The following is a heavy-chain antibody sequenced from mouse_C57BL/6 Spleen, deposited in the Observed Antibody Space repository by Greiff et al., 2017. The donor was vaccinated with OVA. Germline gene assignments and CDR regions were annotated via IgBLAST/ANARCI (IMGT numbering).Heavy chain of an antibody. CDR1: GYTFTSYH. CDR3: AREGIYYGNYPYAMDY. Sequence: LQQSGAELVRPGASVKMSCKASGYTFTSYHMHWVKQTPRQGLEWIGAIYPGTGDTSSNQKLKGKATLTVDKSSSTAYMQLSSLTSEDSAVYFCAREGIYYGNYPYAMDYWGQGTSVTVSS. CDR2: IYPGTGDT. D-gene: IGHD2-1*01. V-gene: IGHV1-12*01. J-gene: IGHJ4*01.